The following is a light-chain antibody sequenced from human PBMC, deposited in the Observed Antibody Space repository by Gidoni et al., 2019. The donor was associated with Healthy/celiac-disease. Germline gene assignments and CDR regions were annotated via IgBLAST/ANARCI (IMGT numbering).Light chain of an antibody. V-gene: IGLV2-14*01. Sequence: QSALTQPASVSGSPGQSITISCSRTSSDVGGYNYVSWYQQHSCKAPKLMIYDVSNRPSGVSNRFSGSKSGNTASLTISGLQAEDEADYYCSSYTSSSTPYYVFGTGTKVTVL. CDR1: SSDVGGYNY. CDR3: SSYTSSSTPYYV. J-gene: IGLJ1*01. CDR2: DVS.